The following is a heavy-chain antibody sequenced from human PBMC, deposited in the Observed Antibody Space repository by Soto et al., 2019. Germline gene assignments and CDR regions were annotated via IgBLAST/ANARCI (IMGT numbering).Heavy chain of an antibody. CDR3: ARRCRRGYGMDV. J-gene: IGHJ6*02. Sequence: SETLSLTCAISGDSVSSNSAAWNWIRQSPSRGLEWLGRTYYRSKWYIDYAVSVKSRITINPNTSKNQFSLQLNSVTPEDAAVYYCARRCRRGYGMDVWGQGTTVTVSS. D-gene: IGHD2-15*01. CDR1: GDSVSSNSAA. V-gene: IGHV6-1*01. CDR2: TYYRSKWYI.